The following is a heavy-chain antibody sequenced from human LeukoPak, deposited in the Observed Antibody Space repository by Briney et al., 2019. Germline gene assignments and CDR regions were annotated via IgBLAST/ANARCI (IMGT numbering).Heavy chain of an antibody. CDR1: GFTFSSYG. V-gene: IGHV4-4*08. CDR3: AREYCSSTSCYAISGDWFDP. D-gene: IGHD2-2*01. J-gene: IGHJ5*02. CDR2: IYTSGST. Sequence: GTLRLSCAASGFTFSSYGMSWVRQAPGKGLEWIGRIYTSGSTNYNPSLKSRVTISVDTSKNQFSLKLSSVTAADTAVYYCAREYCSSTSCYAISGDWFDPWGQGTLVTVSS.